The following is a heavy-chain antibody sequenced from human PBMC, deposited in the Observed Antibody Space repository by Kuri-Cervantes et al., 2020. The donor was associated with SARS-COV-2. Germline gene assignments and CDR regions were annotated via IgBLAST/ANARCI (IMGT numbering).Heavy chain of an antibody. CDR3: AREATVQLERGWVLEQNYYYYYMDV. J-gene: IGHJ6*03. CDR2: INPSGGST. D-gene: IGHD1-1*01. CDR1: GYTFTSYY. V-gene: IGHV1-46*01. Sequence: ASVKVSCKASGYTFTSYYMHWVRQAPGQGLEWMGIINPSGGSTSYAQKFQGRVTMTGDTSTSTVYMELSSLRSEDTAVYYCAREATVQLERGWVLEQNYYYYYMDVWGKGTTVTVSS.